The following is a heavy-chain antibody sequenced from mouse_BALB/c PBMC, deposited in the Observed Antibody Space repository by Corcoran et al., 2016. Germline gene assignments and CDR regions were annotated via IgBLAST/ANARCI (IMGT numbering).Heavy chain of an antibody. V-gene: IGHV1-81*01. CDR3: ARFTYYARDY. J-gene: IGHJ4*01. CDR2: IYPGSGST. Sequence: QVQLQQSGPELVKPGASVKMSCKASGYTFTDYVISWVKQRTGQGLEWIGEIYPGSGSTYYNEKFKGKATLTADNSANTADMQLSRLTSEDSAVYFCARFTYYARDYWGQGTSVTVSS. CDR1: GYTFTDYV.